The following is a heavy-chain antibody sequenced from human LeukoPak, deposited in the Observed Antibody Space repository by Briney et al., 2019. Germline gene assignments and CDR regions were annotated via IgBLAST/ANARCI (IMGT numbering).Heavy chain of an antibody. CDR2: INHSGST. Sequence: SETLSLTCAVYGGSFSGYYWSWIRQPPGKGLEWIGEINHSGSTNYNPSLKSRVTISVDTSKNQFSLKLSSVTAADTAVYYCARRYDFWSGAVFRYWGQGTLVTVSS. CDR1: GGSFSGYY. V-gene: IGHV4-34*01. D-gene: IGHD3-3*01. J-gene: IGHJ4*02. CDR3: ARRYDFWSGAVFRY.